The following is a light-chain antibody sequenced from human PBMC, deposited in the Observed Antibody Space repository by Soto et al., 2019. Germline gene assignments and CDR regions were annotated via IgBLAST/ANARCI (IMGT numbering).Light chain of an antibody. J-gene: IGKJ4*01. CDR1: QSVGRS. CDR3: QQLRSYPST. CDR2: GTS. V-gene: IGKV3-15*01. Sequence: RVRTKAHATLSVSPGERATLSCRASQSVGRSLAWYQQKPGQAPRLLIYGTSARATGIPATFSGSGSGTEFTLTISSLLSEDFASYYCQQLRSYPSTFGGGTKVDIK.